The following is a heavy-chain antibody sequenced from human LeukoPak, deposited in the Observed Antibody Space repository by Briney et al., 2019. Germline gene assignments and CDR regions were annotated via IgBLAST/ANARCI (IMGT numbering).Heavy chain of an antibody. CDR3: ARGRGNTIFGVVTMPDYYYMDV. D-gene: IGHD3-3*01. Sequence: SETLSLTCTVSGGSISSYYWSWIRQPAGKGLEWIGRIYTSGSTNYNPSLKSRVTMSVDTSKNQFSLKLSSVTAADTAVYYCARGRGNTIFGVVTMPDYYYMDVWGKGTTVTVSS. CDR2: IYTSGST. J-gene: IGHJ6*03. CDR1: GGSISSYY. V-gene: IGHV4-4*07.